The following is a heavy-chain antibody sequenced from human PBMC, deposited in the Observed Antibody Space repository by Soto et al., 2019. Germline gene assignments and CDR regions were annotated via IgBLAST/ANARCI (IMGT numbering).Heavy chain of an antibody. CDR1: GFTFSSYG. J-gene: IGHJ5*02. CDR2: ISYDGSNK. V-gene: IGHV3-30*18. Sequence: GGSLRLSCAASGFTFSSYGMHWVRQAPGKGLEWVAVISYDGSNKYYADSVKGRFTISRDNSKNTLYLQMNSLRAEDTAVYYCAKDPLGGVRGVIIRSNGWFDPWGQGTLVTVSS. D-gene: IGHD3-10*01. CDR3: AKDPLGGVRGVIIRSNGWFDP.